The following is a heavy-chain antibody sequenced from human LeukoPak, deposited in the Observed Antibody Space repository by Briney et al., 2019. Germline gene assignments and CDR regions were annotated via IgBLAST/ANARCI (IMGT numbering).Heavy chain of an antibody. CDR2: ISGSGGST. J-gene: IGHJ6*02. D-gene: IGHD6-19*01. Sequence: GGSLRLSCAASGFTFSSYAMSWVRQAPGKGLEWVSAISGSGGSTYYADSVKGRFTISRDNSKNTLYLQMNSLRAEDTAVYYCAKDSGIAVAGNDYYYGMDVWGQGTTVTVSS. CDR3: AKDSGIAVAGNDYYYGMDV. V-gene: IGHV3-23*01. CDR1: GFTFSSYA.